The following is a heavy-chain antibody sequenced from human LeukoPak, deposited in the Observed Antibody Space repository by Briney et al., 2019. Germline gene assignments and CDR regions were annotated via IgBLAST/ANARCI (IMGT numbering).Heavy chain of an antibody. J-gene: IGHJ4*02. D-gene: IGHD1-26*01. CDR2: ITASGGST. Sequence: GGTLRLSCGASGFTFSSYGMSWVRQAPGKGLEWVSAITASGGSTYYADSVKGRFTISRDNSKNTLYLQMNSLRSEDTAVYYCASGSYRQTDYWGQGTLVTVSS. CDR1: GFTFSSYG. V-gene: IGHV3-23*01. CDR3: ASGSYRQTDY.